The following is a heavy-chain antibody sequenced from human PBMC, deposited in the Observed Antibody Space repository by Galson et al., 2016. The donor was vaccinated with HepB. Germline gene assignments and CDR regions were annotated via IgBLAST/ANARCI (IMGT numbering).Heavy chain of an antibody. CDR2: ISRSGDST. Sequence: SLRLSCAASGFTVSSHYMSWVRQAPGKGLEVVSSISRSGDSTDYADSVKGRFTISRDNLRNTVYLEMNNLRGEDTAVYYCAKEVAGWSSYFQIASLGSWGQGTLVTVSS. CDR3: AKEVAGWSSYFQIASLGS. D-gene: IGHD3-3*01. J-gene: IGHJ4*02. CDR1: GFTVSSHY. V-gene: IGHV3-23*01.